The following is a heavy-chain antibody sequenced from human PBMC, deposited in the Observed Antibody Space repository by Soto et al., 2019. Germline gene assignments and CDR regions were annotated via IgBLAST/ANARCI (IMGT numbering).Heavy chain of an antibody. V-gene: IGHV3-30*18. CDR2: ISYDGSNK. CDR1: GFTFSSDV. CDR3: AKDWGRYCSGRTCYLFDY. J-gene: IGHJ4*02. Sequence: QVQLVESGGGVVQPGRSLRLSCAASGFTFSSDVMHWVRQAPGKGLEWVAVISYDGSNKYYSDSVKGRFTISRDNSKNTLDLQRNSLRAEDTAVYYCAKDWGRYCSGRTCYLFDYWGQGTLVTVSS. D-gene: IGHD2-15*01.